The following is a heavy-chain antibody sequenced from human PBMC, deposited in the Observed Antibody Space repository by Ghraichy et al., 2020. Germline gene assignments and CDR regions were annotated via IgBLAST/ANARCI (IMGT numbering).Heavy chain of an antibody. V-gene: IGHV1-2*06. Sequence: ASVKVSCKTSGYTFTAFYIHWVRQAPGQGLEWMGRITPANGETHYGQLFQGRVTMTRDTSSSTAYMELTRLRSDDSAIYFCARDVGASSAGDYWGQGTQVTVSS. CDR2: ITPANGET. J-gene: IGHJ4*02. D-gene: IGHD6-6*01. CDR3: ARDVGASSAGDY. CDR1: GYTFTAFY.